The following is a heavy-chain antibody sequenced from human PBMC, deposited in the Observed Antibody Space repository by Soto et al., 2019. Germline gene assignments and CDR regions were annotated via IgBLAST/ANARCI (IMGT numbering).Heavy chain of an antibody. V-gene: IGHV3-11*01. J-gene: IGHJ4*02. D-gene: IGHD6-19*01. CDR3: ARDLYPGIAVAGCFDY. Sequence: GGSLRLSCAASGFTFSDYYMSWIRQAPGKGLEWVSYISSSGSTIYYADSVKGRFTISRDNAKNSLYLQMNSLRAEDTAVYYCARDLYPGIAVAGCFDYWGQGTLVTVSS. CDR1: GFTFSDYY. CDR2: ISSSGSTI.